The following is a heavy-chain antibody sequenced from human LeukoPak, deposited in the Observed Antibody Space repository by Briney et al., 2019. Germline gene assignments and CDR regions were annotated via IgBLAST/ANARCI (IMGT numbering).Heavy chain of an antibody. D-gene: IGHD3-10*01. V-gene: IGHV4-39*07. CDR1: GVSIRSTSYY. CDR2: IYFSGNT. CDR3: ARGPRITLIRGGQWYYYMDV. Sequence: PSETLSLTCTVSGVSIRSTSYYWGWIRQPPGKGLEWIGSIYFSGNTYYNPSLKTRVTISIDTSKNQFSLKLYSVTAADTAVYYCARGPRITLIRGGQWYYYMDVWGKGTTVTISS. J-gene: IGHJ6*03.